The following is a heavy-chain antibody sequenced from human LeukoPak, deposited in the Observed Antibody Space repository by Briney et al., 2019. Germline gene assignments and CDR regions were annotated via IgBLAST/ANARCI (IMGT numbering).Heavy chain of an antibody. CDR1: GGSVSSGSYY. D-gene: IGHD6-19*01. CDR2: IYHSGST. Sequence: KPSETLSLTCTVSGGSVSSGSYYWSWIRQPPGKGLEWIGYIYHSGSTNYIPSLKSRVTISVDTSNNQLSLKLSSVTAADTAVYYCVRGDDGSSGWLFDYWGQGTLVTVSS. J-gene: IGHJ4*02. CDR3: VRGDDGSSGWLFDY. V-gene: IGHV4-61*01.